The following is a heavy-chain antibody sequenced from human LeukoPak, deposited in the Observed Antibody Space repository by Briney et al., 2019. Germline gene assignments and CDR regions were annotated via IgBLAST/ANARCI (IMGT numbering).Heavy chain of an antibody. CDR2: FDPADGTT. J-gene: IGHJ1*01. CDR3: ATGDGSVSYKGYFQH. Sequence: GGSVTVSCMVSGYTLTELCMHWVRQAPGKGGEGMGGFDPADGTTIYAQKFQGRVTIPEDTSTNTAYLQLSSLRSEDTAVYYCATGDGSVSYKGYFQHWGQGTLVTVSS. V-gene: IGHV1-24*01. D-gene: IGHD6-19*01. CDR1: GYTLTELC.